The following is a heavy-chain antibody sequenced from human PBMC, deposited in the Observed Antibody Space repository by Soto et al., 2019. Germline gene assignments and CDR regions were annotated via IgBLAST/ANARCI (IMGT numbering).Heavy chain of an antibody. CDR3: ARDPRDGYHSPPDY. D-gene: IGHD5-12*01. CDR2: INGEGSTT. J-gene: IGHJ4*02. CDR1: GFTFNSHW. Sequence: EVQLVESGGGLVQPGGSLRLSCVPSGFTFNSHWMHWVRQAPGNGLVWVSRINGEGSTTSYADSVRGRFTISRDNAKNTLYLQMNSLRVDDTAVYYCARDPRDGYHSPPDYWGQGTLVTVSS. V-gene: IGHV3-74*01.